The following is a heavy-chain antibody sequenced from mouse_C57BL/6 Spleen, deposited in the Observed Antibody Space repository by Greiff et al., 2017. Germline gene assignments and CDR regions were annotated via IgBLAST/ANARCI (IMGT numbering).Heavy chain of an antibody. CDR2: IWWDDDR. D-gene: IGHD2-1*01. V-gene: IGHV8-8*01. CDR1: GFSLSTFGMG. Sequence: QVQLKESGPGILQPSQTLSLTCSFSGFSLSTFGMGVGWIRQPSGKGLEWLALIWWDDDRYNNPALKSRLTISKDTSKNQVFLMLANVDTADTATYYCARIWKSGLLWPSFDYWGQGPTLTVSS. J-gene: IGHJ2*01. CDR3: ARIWKSGLLWPSFDY.